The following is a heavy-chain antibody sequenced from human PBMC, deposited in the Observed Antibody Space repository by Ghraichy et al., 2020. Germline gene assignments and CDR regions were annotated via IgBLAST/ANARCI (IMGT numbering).Heavy chain of an antibody. Sequence: GESLNISCAASGFTFSSYSMNWVRQAPGKGLEWVSDISSSSTIYYADSVKGRFTISRDNAKNSLYLQMNSLRDEDTAVYYCARLIIAAAGTWFDPWGQGTLVTVSS. J-gene: IGHJ5*02. CDR3: ARLIIAAAGTWFDP. CDR1: GFTFSSYS. CDR2: ISSSSTI. D-gene: IGHD6-13*01. V-gene: IGHV3-48*02.